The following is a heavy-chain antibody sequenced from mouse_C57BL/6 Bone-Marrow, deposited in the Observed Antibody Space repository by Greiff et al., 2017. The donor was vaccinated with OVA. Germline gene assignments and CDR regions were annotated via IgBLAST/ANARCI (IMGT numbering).Heavy chain of an antibody. J-gene: IGHJ1*03. CDR2: INPYNGGT. CDR3: ARRGGYHYWYFDV. V-gene: IGHV1-19*01. D-gene: IGHD2-2*01. Sequence: EVQLQQSGPVLVKPGASVKMSCKASGYTFTDYYMNWVKQSHGKSLEWIGVINPYNGGTSYNQKFKGKATLTVDKSSSTAYMELNSLTSEDSAVYYCARRGGYHYWYFDVWGTGTTVTVSS. CDR1: GYTFTDYY.